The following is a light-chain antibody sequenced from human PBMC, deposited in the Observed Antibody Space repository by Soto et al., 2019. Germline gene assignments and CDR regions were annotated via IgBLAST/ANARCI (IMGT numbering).Light chain of an antibody. J-gene: IGLJ3*02. CDR1: RSDIGSYNY. CDR3: SSYGASSTL. Sequence: QSALTQPASLSGSPGQSITISCTGTRSDIGSYNYVSWYQQHPGKAPKLMIFDVSYRPSGISDRFSGSKSGNTASLTISGLQPEDEADYYCSSYGASSTLFGGGTKVTVL. CDR2: DVS. V-gene: IGLV2-14*03.